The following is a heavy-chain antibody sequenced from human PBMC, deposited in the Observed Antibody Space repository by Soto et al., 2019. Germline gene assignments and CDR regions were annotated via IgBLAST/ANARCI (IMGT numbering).Heavy chain of an antibody. CDR3: ATLFWDLGKSITMVRGVISYFDY. Sequence: ASVKVSCKVSGYTLTELSMHWVRQAPGKGLEWMGGFDPEDGETIYAQKFQGRVTMTEDTSTDTAYMELSSLRSEDTAVYYCATLFWDLGKSITMVRGVISYFDYWGQGTLVTVSS. J-gene: IGHJ4*02. CDR1: GYTLTELS. V-gene: IGHV1-24*01. CDR2: FDPEDGET. D-gene: IGHD3-10*01.